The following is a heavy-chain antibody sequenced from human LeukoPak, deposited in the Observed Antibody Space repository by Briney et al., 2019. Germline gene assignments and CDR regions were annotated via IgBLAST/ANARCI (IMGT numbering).Heavy chain of an antibody. Sequence: ASVKVSCKASGYTCTSYGISWVRPAPGQGLEGMGWISSDNGNTNYAQKYRGRVIMTTATYTNTAYVELRSLRADDTAVYYCARASDWSISFCEFDPWGQGTLVTVSS. CDR2: ISSDNGNT. V-gene: IGHV1-18*01. J-gene: IGHJ5*02. CDR1: GYTCTSYG. D-gene: IGHD6-6*01. CDR3: ARASDWSISFCEFDP.